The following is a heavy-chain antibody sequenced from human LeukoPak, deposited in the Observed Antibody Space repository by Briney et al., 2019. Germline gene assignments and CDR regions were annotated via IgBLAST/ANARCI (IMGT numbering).Heavy chain of an antibody. CDR3: ARRTPYYYDSSGYYFRYFDL. J-gene: IGHJ2*01. V-gene: IGHV4-31*03. CDR1: GGSISSGGYY. D-gene: IGHD3-22*01. CDR2: IYYSGST. Sequence: SETLSLTCTVSGGSISSGGYYWSWIRQHSGKGLEWIGYIYYSGSTYYNPSLKSRVTISVDTSKNQFSLKLSSVTAADTAVYYCARRTPYYYDSSGYYFRYFDLWGRGTLVTVSS.